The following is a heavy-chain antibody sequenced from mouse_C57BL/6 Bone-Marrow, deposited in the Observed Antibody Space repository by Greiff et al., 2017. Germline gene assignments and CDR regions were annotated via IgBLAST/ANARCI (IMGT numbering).Heavy chain of an antibody. CDR2: IWSGGST. CDR1: GFSLTSYG. J-gene: IGHJ4*01. V-gene: IGHV2-2*01. Sequence: VQLQQSGPGLVQPSQSLSITCTVSGFSLTSYGVHWVRQSPGKGLEWLGVIWSGGSTDYNAAFISRLSLSKDNYKSQVFFKMNRLQADDTARYYCAGNCDYYAMDYWGQGTSVTVSS. CDR3: AGNCDYYAMDY.